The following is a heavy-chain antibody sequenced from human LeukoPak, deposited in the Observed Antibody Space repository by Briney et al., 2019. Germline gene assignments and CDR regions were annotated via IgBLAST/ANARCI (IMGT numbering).Heavy chain of an antibody. CDR3: ARARNYYYGSGNFDY. CDR2: IYHSGST. J-gene: IGHJ4*02. Sequence: SETLSLTCTVSGGSISSYYWSWIRQPPGKGLEWIGYIYHSGSTYYNPSLKSRVTISVDRSKNQFSLKLSSVTAADTAVYYCARARNYYYGSGNFDYWGQGTLVTVSS. D-gene: IGHD3-10*01. V-gene: IGHV4-59*12. CDR1: GGSISSYY.